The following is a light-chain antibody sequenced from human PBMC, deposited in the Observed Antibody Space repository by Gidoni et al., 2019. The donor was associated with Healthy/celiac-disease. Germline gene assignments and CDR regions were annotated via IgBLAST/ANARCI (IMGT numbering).Light chain of an antibody. CDR2: AAS. CDR1: QSISSY. V-gene: IGKV1-39*01. J-gene: IGKJ1*01. Sequence: DIQLTQSTSSLSASVGDRVTITCRASQSISSYLNWDQQKPGKAPKLLIYAASSLQSGVPSRFSGSGSGTDFTLTISSLQPEDFATYYCQQSYSTPPWTFGQGTKVEIK. CDR3: QQSYSTPPWT.